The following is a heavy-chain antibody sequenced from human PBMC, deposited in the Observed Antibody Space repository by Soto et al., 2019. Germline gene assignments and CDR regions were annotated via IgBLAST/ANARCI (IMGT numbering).Heavy chain of an antibody. D-gene: IGHD2-21*01. CDR2: IKSKAGGETA. CDR1: GFTFGISW. Sequence: PGGSLRLSCAASGFTFGISWMGWVRQAPGKGLEWVGRIKSKAGGETADYGAPVKDRFTISRDDSQNMLYLQMNSLKIEDSAVYYCVLTHRGFPARPYLDFWGQGTLVTVSS. J-gene: IGHJ4*02. V-gene: IGHV3-15*01. CDR3: VLTHRGFPARPYLDF.